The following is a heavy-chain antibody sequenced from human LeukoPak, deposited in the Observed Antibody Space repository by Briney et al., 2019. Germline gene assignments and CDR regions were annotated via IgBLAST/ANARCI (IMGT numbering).Heavy chain of an antibody. D-gene: IGHD6-19*01. CDR3: AKDQYSSGWYFTYQFDY. V-gene: IGHV3-23*01. J-gene: IGHJ4*02. CDR1: GFTFSSYA. Sequence: GGSLRLSCAASGFTFSSYAMSWVRQAPGKGLEWVSGITGSGGSTYYADSVKGRFTISRDNSMNTLYLQMNSLRAEDTAVYYCAKDQYSSGWYFTYQFDYWGQGTLVTVSS. CDR2: ITGSGGST.